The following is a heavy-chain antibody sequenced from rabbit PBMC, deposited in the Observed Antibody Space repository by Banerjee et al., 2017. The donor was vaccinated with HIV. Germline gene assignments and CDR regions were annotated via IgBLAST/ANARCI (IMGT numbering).Heavy chain of an antibody. CDR1: GFDFSSYY. CDR2: IYAGKGST. V-gene: IGHV1S7*01. Sequence: QQLAETGGGLVQPGGSLTLSCKASGFDFSSYYMSWVRQAPGKGLEWIGIIYAGKGSTDYASWVNGRFTISSDNAQNTVDLQMNSLTAADTATYFCARDRLYTYGYAGYAYATDKDYGMDLWGPGTLVTVS. J-gene: IGHJ6*01. CDR3: ARDRLYTYGYAGYAYATDKDYGMDL. D-gene: IGHD6-1*01.